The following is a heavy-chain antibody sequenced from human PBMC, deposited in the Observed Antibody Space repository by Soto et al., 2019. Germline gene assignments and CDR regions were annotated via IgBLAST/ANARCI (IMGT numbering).Heavy chain of an antibody. CDR1: GGSISSYY. Sequence: SETLSLTCTASGGSISSYYWSWIRQPPGKGLEWIGYIYYSGSTNYNPSLKSRVTISVDTSKNQFSLKLSSVTAADTAVYYCARGRVVVTTEFDYWGQGTLVTVSS. V-gene: IGHV4-59*01. J-gene: IGHJ4*02. D-gene: IGHD3-22*01. CDR3: ARGRVVVTTEFDY. CDR2: IYYSGST.